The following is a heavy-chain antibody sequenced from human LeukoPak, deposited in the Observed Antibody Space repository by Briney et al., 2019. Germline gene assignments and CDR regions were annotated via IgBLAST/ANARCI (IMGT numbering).Heavy chain of an antibody. Sequence: SETLSLTCTVSGGSISSYYWSWIRQPPGKGLEWIGYIYYSGSTNYNPSLKSRVTISVDTSKNQFPLKLSSVTAADTAVYYCARKRSSGYHYYYYYMDVWGKGTTVTVSS. CDR1: GGSISSYY. V-gene: IGHV4-59*12. D-gene: IGHD3-22*01. CDR2: IYYSGST. J-gene: IGHJ6*03. CDR3: ARKRSSGYHYYYYYMDV.